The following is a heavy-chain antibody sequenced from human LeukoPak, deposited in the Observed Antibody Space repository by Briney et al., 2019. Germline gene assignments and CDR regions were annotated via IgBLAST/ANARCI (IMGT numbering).Heavy chain of an antibody. V-gene: IGHV3-73*01. CDR3: TRGTGIVGATVEY. Sequence: GGSLRLSCAASGFTFSGSAMHWVRQASGKGLEWAGRIRSKANSYATAYAASVKGRFTISRDDSKNTAYLQMNSLKTEDTAVYYCTRGTGIVGATVEYWGQGTLVTVSS. CDR1: GFTFSGSA. CDR2: IRSKANSYAT. J-gene: IGHJ4*02. D-gene: IGHD1-26*01.